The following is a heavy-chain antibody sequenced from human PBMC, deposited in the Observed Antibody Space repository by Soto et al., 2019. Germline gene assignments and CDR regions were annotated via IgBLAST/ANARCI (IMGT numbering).Heavy chain of an antibody. J-gene: IGHJ4*02. V-gene: IGHV4-34*01. D-gene: IGHD5-18*01. CDR1: GGSFSGYY. CDR2: INHSGST. CDR3: AGGYSYGLIAY. Sequence: SETLSLTCAVYGGSFSGYYWSWIRQPPGKGLEWIGEINHSGSTNYNPSLKSRVTISVDTSKNQFSLKLSSVTAADTAVYYCAGGYSYGLIAYWGQGTLVTVSS.